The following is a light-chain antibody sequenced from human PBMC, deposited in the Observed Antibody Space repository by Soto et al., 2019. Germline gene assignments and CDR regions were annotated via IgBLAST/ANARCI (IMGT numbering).Light chain of an antibody. CDR2: EVV. V-gene: IGLV2-8*01. Sequence: QSVLTQPPSASGSPGQSVTISCTGTNNDIGVYDFVSWYQHHPGKAPRLIIYEVVQRPSGVPDRFSGSKSGNTASLTVSGLQAADEGDYYCCSYAGSSTGVFGGGTKVTVL. CDR3: CSYAGSSTGV. CDR1: NNDIGVYDF. J-gene: IGLJ3*02.